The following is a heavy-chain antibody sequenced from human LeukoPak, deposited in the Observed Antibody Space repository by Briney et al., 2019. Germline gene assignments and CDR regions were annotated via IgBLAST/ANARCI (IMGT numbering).Heavy chain of an antibody. D-gene: IGHD5-24*01. CDR2: INPNSGGT. CDR3: ARDLRDGYNYHDY. CDR1: GYTFTGYY. J-gene: IGHJ4*02. Sequence: ASVTVPCKASGYTFTGYYMHWVRQAPGQGLEWMGWINPNSGGTNYAQKFQGRVTMTRDTSISTAYMELSRLRSDDTAVYYCARDLRDGYNYHDYWGQGTLVTVSS. V-gene: IGHV1-2*02.